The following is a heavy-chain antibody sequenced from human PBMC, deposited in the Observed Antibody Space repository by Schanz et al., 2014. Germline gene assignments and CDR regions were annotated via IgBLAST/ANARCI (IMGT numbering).Heavy chain of an antibody. CDR3: AGGRAVVTPLDF. V-gene: IGHV3-66*03. D-gene: IGHD2-15*01. J-gene: IGHJ4*02. CDR1: GFTVSSNY. CDR2: IYSRSST. Sequence: EVQLVESGGGLIQPGGSLRLSCAASGFTVSSNYMSWVRQAPGKGLGWVSIIYSRSSTYYADSVKGRFTISSDNSKNTLYLQMSSLRTEDTAVYFCAGGRAVVTPLDFWGQGTLVTVSS.